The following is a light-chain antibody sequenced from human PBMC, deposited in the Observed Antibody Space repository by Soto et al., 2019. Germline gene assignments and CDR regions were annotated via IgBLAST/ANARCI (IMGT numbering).Light chain of an antibody. CDR2: DAY. CDR1: KSFRCM. V-gene: IGKV3-11*01. Sequence: VLTQSPVTLSLSPGESVTLSSRASKSFRCMLSRYQHKPGQAPMLLISDAYNRATGIPPRFSGSGSGTDFTLTINSLEPEDSAVYYCQQRYIWPITFGQGTRLEIK. CDR3: QQRYIWPIT. J-gene: IGKJ5*01.